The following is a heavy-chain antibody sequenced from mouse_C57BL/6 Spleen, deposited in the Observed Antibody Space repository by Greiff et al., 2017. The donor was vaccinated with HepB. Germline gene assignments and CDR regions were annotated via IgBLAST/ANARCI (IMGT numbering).Heavy chain of an antibody. CDR1: GFTFSSYA. V-gene: IGHV5-4*03. D-gene: IGHD3-2*02. CDR2: ISDGGSYT. J-gene: IGHJ4*01. CDR3: ARASSGSDAMDY. Sequence: EVNLVESGGGLVKPGGSLKLSCAASGFTFSSYAMSWVRQTPEKRLEWVATISDGGSYTYYPDNVKGRFTISRDNAKNNLYLQMSHLKSEDTAMYYCARASSGSDAMDYWGQGTSVTVSS.